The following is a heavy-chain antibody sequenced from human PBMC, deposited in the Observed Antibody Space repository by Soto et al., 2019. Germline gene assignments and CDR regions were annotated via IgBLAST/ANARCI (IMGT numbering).Heavy chain of an antibody. CDR2: IDPSDSYT. V-gene: IGHV5-10-1*01. Sequence: GESLKISCKGSGYSFTSYWISWVRQMPGKGLEWMGRIDPSDSYTNYSPSFQGHVTISADKSISTAYLQWSSLKASDTAMYYCARHARYCSGGSCYSAPPDYYSGMDVWGQGTTVTVSS. J-gene: IGHJ6*02. CDR3: ARHARYCSGGSCYSAPPDYYSGMDV. CDR1: GYSFTSYW. D-gene: IGHD2-15*01.